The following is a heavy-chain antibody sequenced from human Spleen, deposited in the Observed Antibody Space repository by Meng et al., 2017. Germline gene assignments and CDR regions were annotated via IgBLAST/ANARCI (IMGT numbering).Heavy chain of an antibody. CDR3: AREMPMTCYFDQ. D-gene: IGHD3-22*01. Sequence: QVQLVQSGGEVKKPGASVKVSCKTSGYTFTTYFMHWLRQAPGQGLQWMGLFNPNGDVTTYSPRFQGRITLTGDTSTSTLYMELSSLTSDDTAVYYCAREMPMTCYFDQWGQGTLVTVSS. CDR2: FNPNGDVT. CDR1: GYTFTTYF. V-gene: IGHV1-46*01. J-gene: IGHJ4*03.